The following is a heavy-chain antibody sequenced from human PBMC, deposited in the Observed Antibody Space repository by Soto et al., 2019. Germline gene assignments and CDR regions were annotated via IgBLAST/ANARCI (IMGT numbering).Heavy chain of an antibody. CDR3: ARDRDEGSGSYYYYYGIDV. Sequence: QVQLVQSGAEVKKPGASVKVSCKASGYTFTSYGIRWVRQAPGQVLEWMGWISDYNGNTNYAQKLQGRVTMTTDTYTSTAYMELMSLRSDDTAVYYGARDRDEGSGSYYYYYGIDVWGPGTTVTGSS. V-gene: IGHV1-18*04. CDR2: ISDYNGNT. D-gene: IGHD3-10*01. J-gene: IGHJ6*02. CDR1: GYTFTSYG.